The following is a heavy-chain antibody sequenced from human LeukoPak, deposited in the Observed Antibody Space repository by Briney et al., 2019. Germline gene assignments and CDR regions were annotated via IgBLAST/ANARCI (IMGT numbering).Heavy chain of an antibody. CDR3: AKRVAGSSGWYALDY. D-gene: IGHD6-19*01. CDR2: LSYDGNYE. J-gene: IGHJ4*02. Sequence: PGRSLRLSCAASGFTFSSFGMHWVRQVQGQGLEWVAVLSYDGNYEYYANSVKGRFTISRDNSKNMIYLQMNSLRPEDTAVYYCAKRVAGSSGWYALDYWGQGTLVTVSS. CDR1: GFTFSSFG. V-gene: IGHV3-30*18.